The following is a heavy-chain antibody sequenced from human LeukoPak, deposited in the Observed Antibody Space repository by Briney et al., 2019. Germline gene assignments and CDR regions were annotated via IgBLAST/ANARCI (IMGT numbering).Heavy chain of an antibody. CDR2: FDPEDGET. CDR3: ATDQTMVRGVTFDY. D-gene: IGHD3-10*01. J-gene: IGHJ4*02. Sequence: WASVKVSCKASGYTFTDYYMHWVRQAPGKGLEWMGGFDPEDGETIYAQKFQGRVTMTEDTSTDTAYMELSSLRSEDTAVYYCATDQTMVRGVTFDYWGQGTLVTVSS. V-gene: IGHV1-24*01. CDR1: GYTFTDYY.